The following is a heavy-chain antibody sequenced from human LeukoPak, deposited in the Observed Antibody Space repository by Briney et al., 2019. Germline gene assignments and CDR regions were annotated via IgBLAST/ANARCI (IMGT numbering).Heavy chain of an antibody. D-gene: IGHD4-17*01. CDR3: ARDGRYGDHEGEDY. Sequence: PGGSLRLSCAASGFTFSSYGMHWVRQAPGKGLEWVAVISYAGSNKYYADSVKGRFTISRDNSKTTLYLQMNSLRAEDTAVYYCARDGRYGDHEGEDYWGQGTLVTVSS. J-gene: IGHJ4*02. CDR1: GFTFSSYG. CDR2: ISYAGSNK. V-gene: IGHV3-30*03.